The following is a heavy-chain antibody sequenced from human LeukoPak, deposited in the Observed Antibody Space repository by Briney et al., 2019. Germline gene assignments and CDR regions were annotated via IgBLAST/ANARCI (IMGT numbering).Heavy chain of an antibody. D-gene: IGHD6-6*01. CDR2: IYYSGST. CDR1: GGSISSVGYY. V-gene: IGHV4-31*03. CDR3: ARAQAEYSSSSEVGAFDI. J-gene: IGHJ3*02. Sequence: SETLSLTCTVSGGSISSVGYYCSWIRQHPGKGLEWIGYIYYSGSTYYNPSLKSRVTISVDTSKNQFSLKLSSVTAADTAVYYCARAQAEYSSSSEVGAFDIWGQGTMVTVSS.